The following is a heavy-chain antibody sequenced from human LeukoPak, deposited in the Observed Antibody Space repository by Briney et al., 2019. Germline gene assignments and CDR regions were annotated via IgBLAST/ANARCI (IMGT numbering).Heavy chain of an antibody. Sequence: GGSLRLSCAASGFTFSSYAMSWVRQAPGKGLEWVSAISGSGGSTYYADSVKGRFTISRDNSKNTLYLQMNSLRAEDTAVYYCAKDQGNCDSSGYYKYWGQGTLVTVSS. CDR2: ISGSGGST. J-gene: IGHJ4*02. CDR1: GFTFSSYA. CDR3: AKDQGNCDSSGYYKY. V-gene: IGHV3-23*01. D-gene: IGHD3-22*01.